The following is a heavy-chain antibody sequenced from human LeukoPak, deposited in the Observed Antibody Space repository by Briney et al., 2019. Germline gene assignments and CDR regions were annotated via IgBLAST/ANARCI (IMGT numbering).Heavy chain of an antibody. CDR2: LSASHAHR. J-gene: IGHJ5*02. D-gene: IGHD4-23*01. CDR3: SKDPVDLGGNDADL. Sequence: GGSLRLSCAASGFTFMGYAMSGVRKAPGKGLEGVSVLSASHAHRDHALSLKGRYTISRDNTKNPLPLQTNTLSAERPAVYYRSKDPVDLGGNDADLRGQGTLVTVSS. CDR1: GFTFMGYA. V-gene: IGHV3-23*01.